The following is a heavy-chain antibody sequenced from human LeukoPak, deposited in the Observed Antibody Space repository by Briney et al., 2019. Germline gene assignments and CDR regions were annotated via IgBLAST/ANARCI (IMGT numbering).Heavy chain of an antibody. CDR1: GDSISSSSYY. Sequence: SETLSLTCTVSGDSISSSSYYWGWIRQLPGKGLEWIGTIYYSGSTYYSPSLKSRVTISVNTSKNQFSVKLSSVTAADTGAYYCARVPVAGKAPFDYWGQGTLVTVSS. CDR2: IYYSGST. CDR3: ARVPVAGKAPFDY. J-gene: IGHJ4*02. V-gene: IGHV4-39*01. D-gene: IGHD6-19*01.